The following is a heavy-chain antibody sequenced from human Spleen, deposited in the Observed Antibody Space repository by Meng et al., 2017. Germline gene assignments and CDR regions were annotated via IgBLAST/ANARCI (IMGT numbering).Heavy chain of an antibody. J-gene: IGHJ6*02. CDR2: ISSSGSVT. Sequence: GESLKISCSASGFTFSDYYMSWIRQAPGKRLEWVSYISSSGSVTDYADSVRGRFTISRDSAKTSLYLQMNSLRAEDTAVYYCARDWYSSGWIYYYYGMDVWGQGTTVTVSS. CDR3: ARDWYSSGWIYYYYGMDV. CDR1: GFTFSDYY. V-gene: IGHV3-11*04. D-gene: IGHD6-19*01.